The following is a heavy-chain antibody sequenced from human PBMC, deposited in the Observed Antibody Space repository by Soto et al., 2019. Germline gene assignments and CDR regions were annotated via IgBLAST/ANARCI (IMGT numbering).Heavy chain of an antibody. D-gene: IGHD4-4*01. CDR2: IKPISDIT. CDR3: ARDPSTINKLIGVWFDP. J-gene: IGHJ5*02. V-gene: IGHV1-69*13. Sequence: ASVNVSCKASGDTFGRFTINWVRQAPGQGLEWMGGIKPISDITNYAQRFQGGVTFTADASTSTVYLELSSLRSEDTAMYYCARDPSTINKLIGVWFDPWGQGTLVTVSS. CDR1: GDTFGRFT.